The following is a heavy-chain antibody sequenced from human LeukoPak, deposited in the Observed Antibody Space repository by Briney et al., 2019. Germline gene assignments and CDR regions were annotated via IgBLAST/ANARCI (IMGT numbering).Heavy chain of an antibody. Sequence: GGSLRLSCAASGFTFSSYSMNWVRQAPGKGLEWVSYISSSGTTIYYADSVKGRFTISRDNAKKSLYLQVDSLRAEDTAVYYCARDIRFSLDCWGQGTLVTVSS. CDR1: GFTFSSYS. J-gene: IGHJ4*02. CDR2: ISSSGTTI. D-gene: IGHD3-3*01. CDR3: ARDIRFSLDC. V-gene: IGHV3-48*04.